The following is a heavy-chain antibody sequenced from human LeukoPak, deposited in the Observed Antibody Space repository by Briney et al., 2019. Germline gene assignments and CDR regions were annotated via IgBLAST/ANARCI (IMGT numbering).Heavy chain of an antibody. CDR3: AREWYSGSFVDY. J-gene: IGHJ4*02. CDR1: GFTFSDHY. V-gene: IGHV3-72*01. D-gene: IGHD1-26*01. CDR2: TRNKANSYTT. Sequence: GGSLRLSCAASGFTFSDHYMDLVRQAPGKGLEWVGRTRNKANSYTTEYAASVKGRFTISRDDSKNSLYLQMNSLKTEDTAVYYCAREWYSGSFVDYWGQGTLVTVSS.